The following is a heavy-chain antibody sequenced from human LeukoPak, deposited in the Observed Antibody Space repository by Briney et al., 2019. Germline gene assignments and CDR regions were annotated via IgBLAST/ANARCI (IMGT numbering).Heavy chain of an antibody. CDR2: IGGGGGSK. Sequence: GGSLRLSCAASGFTFSNYGMHRVRQAPGKGLEWVSAIGGGGGSKFYADSVKGRFTISSDTSKNTLYLQMNSLRADDTAVYYCAKGGGGYLDSWGQGTLVTVSS. CDR1: GFTFSNYG. D-gene: IGHD2-15*01. CDR3: AKGGGGYLDS. V-gene: IGHV3-23*01. J-gene: IGHJ4*02.